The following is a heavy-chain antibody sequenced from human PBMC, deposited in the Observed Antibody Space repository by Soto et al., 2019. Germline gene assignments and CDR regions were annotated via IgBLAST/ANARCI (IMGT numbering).Heavy chain of an antibody. CDR3: ARGTMVRGVPSSYYYYYMDV. CDR1: GYTFTSYY. V-gene: IGHV1-46*03. CDR2: INPSGGST. J-gene: IGHJ6*03. Sequence: ASVKVSCKASGYTFTSYYMPWVRQAPGQGLEWMGIINPSGGSTSYAQKFQGRVTMTRDTSTSTVYMELSSLRSEDTAVYYCARGTMVRGVPSSYYYYYMDVWGKGTTVTVSS. D-gene: IGHD3-10*01.